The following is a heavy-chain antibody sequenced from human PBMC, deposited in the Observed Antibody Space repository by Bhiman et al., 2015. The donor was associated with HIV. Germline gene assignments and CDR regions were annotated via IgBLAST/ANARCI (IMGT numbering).Heavy chain of an antibody. CDR3: ARSKGAAALYWFDP. CDR2: INSGGRT. CDR1: GFTVSSNY. Sequence: EVQLVESGGGLVKPGGSLRLSCAASGFTVSSNYMSWVRQAPGKGLEWVSVINSGGRTYYADSVKGRFTISRDNSKNTLYLQMNSLRAEETAVYYCARSKGAAALYWFDPWGQGTLVTVSS. V-gene: IGHV3-66*01. D-gene: IGHD6-13*01. J-gene: IGHJ5*02.